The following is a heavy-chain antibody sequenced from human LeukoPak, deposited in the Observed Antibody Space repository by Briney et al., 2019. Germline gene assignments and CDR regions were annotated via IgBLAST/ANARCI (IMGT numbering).Heavy chain of an antibody. CDR1: EFTFSTYG. J-gene: IGHJ4*02. V-gene: IGHV3-23*01. Sequence: GGSLRLSCAASEFTFSTYGMSWVRQAPGKGLEWVSAISDGGSSTYYADSVKGRFTISRDNSKNTLCLQMNSLTAEDTAVYYCAKRVRYGSGNYHFDHWGQGTLVTVSS. CDR2: ISDGGSST. CDR3: AKRVRYGSGNYHFDH. D-gene: IGHD3-10*01.